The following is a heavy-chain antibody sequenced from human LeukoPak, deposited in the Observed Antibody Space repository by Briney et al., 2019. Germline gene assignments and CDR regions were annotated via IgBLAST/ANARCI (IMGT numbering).Heavy chain of an antibody. V-gene: IGHV3-53*01. CDR1: GFTVSGNY. J-gene: IGHJ3*02. CDR2: IYSGDTT. Sequence: QSGGSLRLSCAVSGFTVSGNYMSWVRQAPGKGLEWVSLIYSGDTTLYADSVKGRFTISRDISKNTVYLQMNSLRAEDTAVYYCARGGVYYDFWSGYHDAFDIWGQGTMVTVSS. D-gene: IGHD3-3*01. CDR3: ARGGVYYDFWSGYHDAFDI.